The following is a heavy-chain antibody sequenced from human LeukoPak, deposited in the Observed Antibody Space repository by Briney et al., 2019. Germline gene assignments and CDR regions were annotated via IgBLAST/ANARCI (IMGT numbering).Heavy chain of an antibody. V-gene: IGHV3-21*01. D-gene: IGHD2-2*01. CDR3: ARVKPSDQLLLDAFDI. Sequence: GGSLRLSCAASGFTFSDYSMNWVRQAPGKGLEWVASISSSSPYIYYADSVKGRFTISRDNAKNSLYLQMNSLRAEDTAVYYCARVKPSDQLLLDAFDIWGQGTMVTVSS. CDR1: GFTFSDYS. CDR2: ISSSSPYI. J-gene: IGHJ3*02.